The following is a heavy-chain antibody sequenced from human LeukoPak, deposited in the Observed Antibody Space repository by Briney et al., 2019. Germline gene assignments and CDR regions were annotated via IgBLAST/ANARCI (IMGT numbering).Heavy chain of an antibody. CDR1: GFTFSSYG. CDR2: ISYDGSNK. D-gene: IGHD4-17*01. J-gene: IGHJ4*02. CDR3: ALIYGALDY. Sequence: GGSLRLSCAASGFTFSSYGMHWVRQAPGKGLEWVAVISYDGSNKYYADSVKGRFTISRDNSKNTLYLQMNSLRAEDTAVYYCALIYGALDYWGQGTLVTVSS. V-gene: IGHV3-30*03.